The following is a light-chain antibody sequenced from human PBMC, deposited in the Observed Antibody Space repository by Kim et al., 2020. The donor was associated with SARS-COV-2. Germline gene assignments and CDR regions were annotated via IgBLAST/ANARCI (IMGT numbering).Light chain of an antibody. CDR1: QDIGSA. V-gene: IGKV1-13*02. CDR2: DAS. CDR3: QQINLYPYT. Sequence: IQLTQSPSSLSASVGDRVNITCRASQDIGSALLWYQQTPGRPPKLLIYDASTLEGGVPSRFTGTKSKTNFTLTIRSLQPEDSATYYCQQINLYPYTFGLGTKLEIK. J-gene: IGKJ2*01.